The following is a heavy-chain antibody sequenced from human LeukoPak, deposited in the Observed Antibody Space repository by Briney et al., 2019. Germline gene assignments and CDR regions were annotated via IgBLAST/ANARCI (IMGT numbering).Heavy chain of an antibody. V-gene: IGHV3-23*01. CDR1: GITLSNYG. CDR2: LSGSGGGT. Sequence: GSLLLSCAVSGITLSNYGMSWVRQAPGKGLEWVAGLSGSGGGTNYADSVQGRLTISRDNPKNTLYLQMNSLRAEDTAVYFCAKRGVVIRVFLVGFHKEAYYFDSWGQGALVTVSS. D-gene: IGHD3-10*01. J-gene: IGHJ4*02. CDR3: AKRGVVIRVFLVGFHKEAYYFDS.